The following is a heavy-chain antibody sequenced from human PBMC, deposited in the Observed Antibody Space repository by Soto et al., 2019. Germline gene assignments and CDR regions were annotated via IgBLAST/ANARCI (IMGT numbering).Heavy chain of an antibody. V-gene: IGHV4-39*01. CDR3: ARLRWLPYFDY. CDR2: ISYSGSA. J-gene: IGHJ4*02. CDR1: NSYISRSDVY. D-gene: IGHD2-15*01. Sequence: SETLSLTCVVSNSYISRSDVYWGWVRQAPGKGLEWIGSISYSGSASYNPSFESRVTISADTSKNQFSLRVTSMTAADTAVYYCARLRWLPYFDYWGQGALVTVSS.